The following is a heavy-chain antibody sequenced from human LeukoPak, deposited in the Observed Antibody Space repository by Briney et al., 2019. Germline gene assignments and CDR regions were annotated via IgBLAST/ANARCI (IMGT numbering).Heavy chain of an antibody. CDR3: AKDRYYYGSGSYFRSDY. Sequence: PGGSLRLSCAASGFTFSSYGMHWVRQAPGKGLEWVAFIRYDGSNKYYADSVKGRFTISRDNSKNTLYLQMNSLRAEDTAVYYCAKDRYYYGSGSYFRSDYWGQGTLFTVSS. D-gene: IGHD3-10*01. CDR1: GFTFSSYG. V-gene: IGHV3-30*02. CDR2: IRYDGSNK. J-gene: IGHJ4*02.